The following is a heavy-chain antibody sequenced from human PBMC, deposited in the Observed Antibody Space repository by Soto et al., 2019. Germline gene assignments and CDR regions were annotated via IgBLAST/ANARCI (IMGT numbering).Heavy chain of an antibody. CDR3: ARSIVVVTASGYYYGMDV. D-gene: IGHD2-21*02. V-gene: IGHV5-10-1*01. CDR2: IDPSDSYT. J-gene: IGHJ6*02. CDR1: GYSFTSYW. Sequence: GESLKISCKGSGYSFTSYWISWVCQMPGKGLEWMGRIDPSDSYTNYSPSFQGHVTISADKSISTAYLQWSSLKASDTAMYYCARSIVVVTASGYYYGMDVWGQGTTVTVSS.